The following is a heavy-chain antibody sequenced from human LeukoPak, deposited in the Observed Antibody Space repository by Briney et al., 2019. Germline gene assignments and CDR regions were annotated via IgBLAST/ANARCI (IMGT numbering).Heavy chain of an antibody. J-gene: IGHJ4*02. D-gene: IGHD4-17*01. CDR3: ARDSLYGVVDY. Sequence: ASVKVSCKASGYIFISYYIHWVRQAPGQGLEWMGIINPSGGSTSYAQKFQGRVTMTRDTSTSTVYMYLSSLRSEDMAVYYCARDSLYGVVDYWGQGTLVTVSS. CDR1: GYIFISYY. V-gene: IGHV1-46*01. CDR2: INPSGGST.